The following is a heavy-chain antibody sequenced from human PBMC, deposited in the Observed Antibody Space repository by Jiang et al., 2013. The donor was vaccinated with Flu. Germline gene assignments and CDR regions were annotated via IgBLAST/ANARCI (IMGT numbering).Heavy chain of an antibody. J-gene: IGHJ5*02. CDR3: ARGDWDYDYVFDP. CDR2: STPTLGT. V-gene: IGHV7-4-1*01. D-gene: IGHD3-16*01. CDR1: GYTFTSYA. Sequence: SGYTFTSYAMNGCDRPLDKGLSGWDGSTPTLGTQRTAQGFTGRFVFSLDTSVSTAYLQICSLKAEDTAVYYCARGDWDYDYVFDPWGQGTLVTVSS.